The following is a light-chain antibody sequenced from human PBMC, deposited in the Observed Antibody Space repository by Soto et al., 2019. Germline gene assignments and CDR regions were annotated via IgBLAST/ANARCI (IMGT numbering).Light chain of an antibody. Sequence: EIVLTQSPGTLSLSPGERATLSCRASQSVSSINLAWYQQKPGQAPRLLIYGASSRATGIPDRFCGSGSGTDFTLTISRLEPEDFEVYYCQQYGSSPFTFGPGTKVDIK. CDR2: GAS. CDR1: QSVSSIN. J-gene: IGKJ3*01. V-gene: IGKV3-20*01. CDR3: QQYGSSPFT.